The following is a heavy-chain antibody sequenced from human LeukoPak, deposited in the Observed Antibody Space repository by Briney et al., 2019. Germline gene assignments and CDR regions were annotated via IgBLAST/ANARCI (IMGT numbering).Heavy chain of an antibody. J-gene: IGHJ5*02. Sequence: PSETLSLTCTVSGYSISSGYYWGWIRQPPGKGLEWIGSIYHSGSTYYNPSLKSRVTISVDTSKNQFSLKLSPVTAADTAVYYCARGIESSTSWIDPWGQGTLVTVSS. V-gene: IGHV4-38-2*02. CDR2: IYHSGST. CDR1: GYSISSGYY. CDR3: ARGIESSTSWIDP. D-gene: IGHD2-2*01.